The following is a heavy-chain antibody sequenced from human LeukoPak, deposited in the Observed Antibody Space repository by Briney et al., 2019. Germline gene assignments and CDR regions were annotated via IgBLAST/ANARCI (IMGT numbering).Heavy chain of an antibody. CDR3: ARMNYYDSSGYNY. D-gene: IGHD3-22*01. V-gene: IGHV4-61*01. CDR2: IYYSGST. Sequence: SETLSLTYTVSGGSISSSSYYWSWIRQPPGKGLEWIGCIYYSGSTNYNPSLKSRVTISVDTSKNQFSLKLSSVTAADTAVYYCARMNYYDSSGYNYWGQGTLVTVSS. J-gene: IGHJ4*02. CDR1: GGSISSSSYY.